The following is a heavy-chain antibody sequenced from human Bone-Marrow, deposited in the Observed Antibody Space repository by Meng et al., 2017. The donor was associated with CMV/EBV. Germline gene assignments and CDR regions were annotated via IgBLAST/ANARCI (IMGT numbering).Heavy chain of an antibody. CDR1: GFTFRDYA. Sequence: EVQLLESGGGLVQPGGSVRLSCAASGFTFRDYAMTWVRQAPGKGLEWVSAISGSGFDTYYADSVVGRFTISRDTSKNTLFLQMNSLRSEDTAVYYCANSLWSGFYIGRNWGQGTLVTVSS. CDR3: ANSLWSGFYIGRN. J-gene: IGHJ4*02. CDR2: ISGSGFDT. D-gene: IGHD3-3*01. V-gene: IGHV3-23*01.